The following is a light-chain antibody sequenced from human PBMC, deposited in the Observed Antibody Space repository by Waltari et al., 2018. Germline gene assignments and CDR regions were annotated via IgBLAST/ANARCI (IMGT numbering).Light chain of an antibody. V-gene: IGKV2-30*02. CDR1: QSLVHSDGNTY. J-gene: IGKJ1*01. Sequence: DVVMTQSPLSLPVTLGQPASISCRSSQSLVHSDGNTYLNWFQQRPGQSPRRLIYKVSNRDSGVPDRFSGSGSGTDSTLTISRVEAEDVGLYYCMQGTHWPLWTFGQGTKVEIK. CDR3: MQGTHWPLWT. CDR2: KVS.